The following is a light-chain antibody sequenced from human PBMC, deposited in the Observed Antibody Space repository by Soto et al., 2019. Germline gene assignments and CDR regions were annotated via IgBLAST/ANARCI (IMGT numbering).Light chain of an antibody. J-gene: IGKJ5*01. CDR3: QQYGSAPPIT. CDR1: QSVSSSY. V-gene: IGKV3-20*01. Sequence: EIVLTQSPGTLSLSPGERATHSCRASQSVSSSYLAWYQQKPGQAPRLLIYGASSRATGIPDRFSGSGSGTDFTLTISRLEPEDFEVYYCQQYGSAPPITFGQGTRLEIK. CDR2: GAS.